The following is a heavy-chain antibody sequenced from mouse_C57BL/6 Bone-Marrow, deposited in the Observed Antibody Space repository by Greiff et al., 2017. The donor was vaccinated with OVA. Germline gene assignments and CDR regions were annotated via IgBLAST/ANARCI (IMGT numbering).Heavy chain of an antibody. CDR2: INPSSGYT. V-gene: IGHV1-7*01. D-gene: IGHD2-3*01. CDR3: ARVYDGYYYFDY. J-gene: IGHJ2*01. CDR1: GYTFTSYW. Sequence: VQRVESGAELAKPGASVKLSCKASGYTFTSYWMHWVKQRPGQGLEWIGYINPSSGYTKYNQKFKDKATLTADKSSSTAYMQLSSLTYEDSAVYYCARVYDGYYYFDYWGQGTTLTVSS.